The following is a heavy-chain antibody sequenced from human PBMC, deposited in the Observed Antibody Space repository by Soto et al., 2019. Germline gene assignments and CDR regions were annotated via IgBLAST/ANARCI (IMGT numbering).Heavy chain of an antibody. CDR1: GYTFRNYG. V-gene: IGHV1-18*01. CDR3: ARDRQWEPLLY. Sequence: QAQLVQSGSEVKKPGASVRVSCKASGYTFRNYGITWVREAPGQGLEWMGWVSAYNRNNNYAQKFEDRVTMTTDTATSTAYMELRGIRSDATAIYYCARDRQWEPLLYWGQGTLVTVSS. D-gene: IGHD1-26*01. CDR2: VSAYNRNN. J-gene: IGHJ4*02.